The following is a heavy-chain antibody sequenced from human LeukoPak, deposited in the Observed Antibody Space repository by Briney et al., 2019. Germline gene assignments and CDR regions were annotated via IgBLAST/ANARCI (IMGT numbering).Heavy chain of an antibody. CDR3: ARSLRGYSYGTPYYFDY. CDR2: INPSGGST. J-gene: IGHJ4*02. CDR1: GYTFTSYY. Sequence: ASVTVSCKASGYTFTSYYMHWARQAPGQGLEWMGIINPSGGSTSYAQKFQGRVTMTRDTSTSTVYMELSSLRSEDTAVYYCARSLRGYSYGTPYYFDYWGQGTLVTVSS. V-gene: IGHV1-46*01. D-gene: IGHD5-18*01.